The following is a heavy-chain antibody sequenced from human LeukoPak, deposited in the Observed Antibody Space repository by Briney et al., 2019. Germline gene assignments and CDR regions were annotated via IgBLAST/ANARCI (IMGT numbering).Heavy chain of an antibody. D-gene: IGHD6-13*01. CDR2: IIPIFGTT. V-gene: IGHV1-69*05. CDR1: GGTFSSYA. Sequence: ASVKASCKASGGTFSSYAISWVRQAPGQGLEWMGGIIPIFGTTKYAQKFQGRVTITTDESTSTAYMELSSLRSEDTAVYYCASRVAAAGTHWYFDLWGRGTLVTVSS. CDR3: ASRVAAAGTHWYFDL. J-gene: IGHJ2*01.